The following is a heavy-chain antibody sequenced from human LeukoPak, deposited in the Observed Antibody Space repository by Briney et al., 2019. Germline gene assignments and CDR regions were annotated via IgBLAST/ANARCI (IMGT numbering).Heavy chain of an antibody. V-gene: IGHV1-69*05. CDR2: IIPIFATT. CDR1: GGTFNSYA. CDR3: ARGGWVQQKYYMDV. Sequence: ASVKVSCKASGGTFNSYAISWVRQAPGQGLEWMGGIIPIFATTNHAQKFQGRVTITTDESRTTAYMELSSLRSEDTAVYYCARGGWVQQKYYMDVWGKATTVTVSS. J-gene: IGHJ6*03. D-gene: IGHD5-24*01.